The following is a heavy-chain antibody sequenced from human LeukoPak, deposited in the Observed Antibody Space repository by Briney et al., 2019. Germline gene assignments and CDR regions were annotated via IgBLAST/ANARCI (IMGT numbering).Heavy chain of an antibody. D-gene: IGHD3-10*01. CDR3: ARDITMVRGNYYGMDV. J-gene: IGHJ6*02. Sequence: GGSRRLSCAGSGYTFDDHGMSWVRQAPGKGLEWVANIKQDGSEKSYVGSVTGRFTISRDNAKNSLYLQMNSLRAEDTAVYYCARDITMVRGNYYGMDVWGQGTTVTVSS. CDR1: GYTFDDHG. V-gene: IGHV3-7*01. CDR2: IKQDGSEK.